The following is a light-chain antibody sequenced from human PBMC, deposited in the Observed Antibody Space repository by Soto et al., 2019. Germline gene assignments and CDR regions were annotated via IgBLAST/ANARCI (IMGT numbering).Light chain of an antibody. CDR3: QSYDSSLSGSWV. CDR2: EVS. Sequence: QSALTQPASVSGSPGQSITISCTGTSSDVDNYNYVSWYQHHPGKAPKLMIYEVSNRPSGVSNRFSGSKSGTSASLAITDLQAEDEADYYCQSYDSSLSGSWVFGGGTKVTVL. CDR1: SSDVDNYNY. J-gene: IGLJ3*02. V-gene: IGLV2-14*01.